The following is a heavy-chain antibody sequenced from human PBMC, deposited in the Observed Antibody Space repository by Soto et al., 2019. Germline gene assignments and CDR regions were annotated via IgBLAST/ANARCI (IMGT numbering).Heavy chain of an antibody. J-gene: IGHJ4*02. CDR2: ISGSGDST. CDR1: GFTFSDYA. V-gene: IGHV3-23*01. Sequence: EVQLLESGGGLVQPGGSLRLSCEASGFTFSDYAMSWVRQAPGKGLEWVSTISGSGDSTNYADSVKGRLTISRDNSKNTLSLQMNGLRAEDTAVYYCTTERPDTPMVFDYWGQGTLVTVSS. CDR3: TTERPDTPMVFDY. D-gene: IGHD5-18*01.